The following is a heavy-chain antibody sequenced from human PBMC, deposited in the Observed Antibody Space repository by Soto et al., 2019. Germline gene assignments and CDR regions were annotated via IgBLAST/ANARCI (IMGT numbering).Heavy chain of an antibody. J-gene: IGHJ4*02. D-gene: IGHD6-19*01. CDR3: ARDQWTRLGFFDY. CDR1: GFTVSSNY. V-gene: IGHV3-66*01. Sequence: EVQLVESGGGLVQPGGSLRLSCAASGFTVSSNYMSWVRQAPGKGLEWVSVIYSGGSTYYADSVKGRFTISRDNSKNTLYLQKNSLRAEDTAVYYCARDQWTRLGFFDYWGQGTLVTVSS. CDR2: IYSGGST.